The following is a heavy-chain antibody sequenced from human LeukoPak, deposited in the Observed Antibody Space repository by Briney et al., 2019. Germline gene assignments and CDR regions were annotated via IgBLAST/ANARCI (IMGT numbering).Heavy chain of an antibody. CDR2: INSDGSST. D-gene: IGHD2-2*01. Sequence: PGGSLRLSCAASGSTLSSYWMHWVRQVPGKGLVWVSRINSDGSSTTYADSVKGRFTISRDNAKNTLYLQMNSLRAEDTAVYHCARGSQRGTAANYYGMDVWGQGTTVTVSS. J-gene: IGHJ6*02. V-gene: IGHV3-74*01. CDR1: GSTLSSYW. CDR3: ARGSQRGTAANYYGMDV.